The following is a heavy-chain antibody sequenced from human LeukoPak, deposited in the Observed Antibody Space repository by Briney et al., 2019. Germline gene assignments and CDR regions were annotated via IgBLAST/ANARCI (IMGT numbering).Heavy chain of an antibody. CDR2: NIPIFGTA. D-gene: IGHD3-9*01. J-gene: IGHJ4*02. V-gene: IGHV1-69*05. Sequence: SVKVSCKASGGTFSSYAISWVRQAPGQGLEWMGGNIPIFGTANYAQKFQGRVTITTDESTSTAYMELSSLRSEDTAVYYCARGPRGRNYDILTGYLGFDYWGQGTLVTVSS. CDR1: GGTFSSYA. CDR3: ARGPRGRNYDILTGYLGFDY.